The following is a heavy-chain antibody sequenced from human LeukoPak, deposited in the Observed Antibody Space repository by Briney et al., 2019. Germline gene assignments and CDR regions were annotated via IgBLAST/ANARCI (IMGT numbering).Heavy chain of an antibody. Sequence: GGSLRLSCAASRFSFNSYWMHWVRQAPGMGLVWVSRISSDGGSTIYADSVKGRFTISRDNAKNTLYLQMNTLRAEDTAIYYCVGGRYYLDYWGQGTLVTVSS. CDR3: VGGRYYLDY. J-gene: IGHJ4*02. D-gene: IGHD5-24*01. V-gene: IGHV3-74*01. CDR2: ISSDGGST. CDR1: RFSFNSYW.